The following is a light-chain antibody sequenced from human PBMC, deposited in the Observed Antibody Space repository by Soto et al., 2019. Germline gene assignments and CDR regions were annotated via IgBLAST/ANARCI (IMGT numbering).Light chain of an antibody. CDR1: QSVSSN. CDR2: GAS. V-gene: IGKV3-15*01. J-gene: IGKJ2*01. CDR3: QQFNNWTDT. Sequence: EIVMTQSPVILSVSPGERATLSCRASQSVSSNLAWYQQKPGQAPRLLIYGASTRATGIPARFSGSGSGAEFTLTISSLPSEDFAVYYSQQFNNWTDTLGQGTKLKIK.